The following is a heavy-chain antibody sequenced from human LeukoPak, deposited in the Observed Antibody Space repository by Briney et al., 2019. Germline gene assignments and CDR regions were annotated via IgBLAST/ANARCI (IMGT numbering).Heavy chain of an antibody. CDR3: ARGQTTYYFDY. J-gene: IGHJ4*02. V-gene: IGHV4-31*03. Sequence: NPSQTLSLTCTVSGGSISSGGYYWSWIRQHPGKGLEWIGEINHSGSTNYNPSLKSRVTISVDTSKNQFSLKLSSVTAADTAVYYCARGQTTYYFDYWGQGTLVTVSS. CDR1: GGSISSGGYY. D-gene: IGHD1-1*01. CDR2: INHSGST.